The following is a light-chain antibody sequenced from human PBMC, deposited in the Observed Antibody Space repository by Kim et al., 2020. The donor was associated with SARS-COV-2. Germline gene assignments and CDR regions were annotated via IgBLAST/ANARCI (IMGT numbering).Light chain of an antibody. CDR2: YDK. CDR3: KVWDRSSDHVI. V-gene: IGLV3-21*04. CDR1: NIETKS. J-gene: IGLJ2*01. Sequence: APGKAAMIICGGDNIETKSVQWYQQKPGQAPVLVIYYDKDRPSAIPERFSGSNSGNTATLTITRVEAGDEADYFCKVWDRSSDHVIFGGGTQLTVL.